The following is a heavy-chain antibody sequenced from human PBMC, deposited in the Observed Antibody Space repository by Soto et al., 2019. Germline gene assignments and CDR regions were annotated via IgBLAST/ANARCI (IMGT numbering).Heavy chain of an antibody. CDR2: ISWNSGSI. CDR3: AKDIGGYEYFDY. J-gene: IGHJ4*02. D-gene: IGHD5-12*01. CDR1: GFTFDDYA. Sequence: GGSLRLSCAASGFTFDDYAMHWVRQAPGKGLEWVSGISWNSGSIGYADSVKGRFTISRDNAKNSLYLQMNSLRAEDTALYYCAKDIGGYEYFDYWGQGTLVTVSS. V-gene: IGHV3-9*01.